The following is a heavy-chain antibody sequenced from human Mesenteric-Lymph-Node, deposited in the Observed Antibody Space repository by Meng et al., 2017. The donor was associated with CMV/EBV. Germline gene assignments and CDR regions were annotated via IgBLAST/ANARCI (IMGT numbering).Heavy chain of an antibody. J-gene: IGHJ4*02. CDR2: ISYDGSNK. V-gene: IGHV3-30-3*01. CDR1: GFTFSSYA. CDR3: TRDRYSNYSPCFDF. Sequence: GGSLRLSCVVSGFTFSSYAMHWVRQAPGKGLEWVAVISYDGSNKKFADSVKGRFTISRDNSKNTLYLEMNSLRTEDTAVYYCTRDRYSNYSPCFDFWGQGTLVTVSS. D-gene: IGHD4-11*01.